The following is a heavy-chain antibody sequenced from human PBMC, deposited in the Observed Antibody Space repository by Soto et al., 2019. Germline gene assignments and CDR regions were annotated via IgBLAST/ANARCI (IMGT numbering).Heavy chain of an antibody. Sequence: PGGSLRLSCAASGFTFSSYSMNWVRQAPGKGLEWVSSISSSSSYIYYADSVKGRFTISRDNAKNSLYLQMNSLRAEDTAVYYCARDMNYYDILTGYYYDLFDPCGQGTLVTVSS. CDR1: GFTFSSYS. J-gene: IGHJ5*02. CDR3: ARDMNYYDILTGYYYDLFDP. V-gene: IGHV3-21*01. D-gene: IGHD3-9*01. CDR2: ISSSSSYI.